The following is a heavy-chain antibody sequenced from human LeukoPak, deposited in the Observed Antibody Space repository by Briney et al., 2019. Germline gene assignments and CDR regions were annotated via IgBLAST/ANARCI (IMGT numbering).Heavy chain of an antibody. CDR3: ARDDGYNYLDY. V-gene: IGHV4-39*02. CDR2: IYYSGSS. D-gene: IGHD5-24*01. J-gene: IGHJ4*02. Sequence: PSETLSLTCSVSGGSISSSSSYWGWIRQPPGKGLEWIGSIYYSGSSFDNPALKSRVTISVDTSKNQFSLKLSSVTAADTAVYYCARDDGYNYLDYWGQGTLVTVSS. CDR1: GGSISSSSSY.